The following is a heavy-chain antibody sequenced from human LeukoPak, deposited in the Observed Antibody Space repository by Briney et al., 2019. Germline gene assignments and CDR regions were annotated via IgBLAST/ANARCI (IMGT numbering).Heavy chain of an antibody. Sequence: GGSLRLSCAASGFTFSSYSMNWVRQAPGKGLEWVSYISSSSSTIYYADSVKGRFTISRDNAKNSLYLQMNSLRAEDTAVYYCARYKVAPRLYGMDVWGQGTTVTVSS. J-gene: IGHJ6*02. D-gene: IGHD1-1*01. CDR1: GFTFSSYS. CDR3: ARYKVAPRLYGMDV. CDR2: ISSSSSTI. V-gene: IGHV3-48*01.